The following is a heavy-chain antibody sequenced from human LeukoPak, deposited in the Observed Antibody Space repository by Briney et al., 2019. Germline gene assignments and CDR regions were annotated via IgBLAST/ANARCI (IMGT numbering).Heavy chain of an antibody. D-gene: IGHD4-23*01. CDR3: AREGGGNHFDY. CDR1: GYTFTSYY. J-gene: IGHJ4*02. Sequence: ASVKVSCKASGYTFTSYYMHWVRQAPGKGLEWMGIINPSGGSTSYAQKFQGRVTMTRDMSTSTVYMELSSLRSEDTAVYYCAREGGGNHFDYWGQGTLVTVSS. V-gene: IGHV1-46*01. CDR2: INPSGGST.